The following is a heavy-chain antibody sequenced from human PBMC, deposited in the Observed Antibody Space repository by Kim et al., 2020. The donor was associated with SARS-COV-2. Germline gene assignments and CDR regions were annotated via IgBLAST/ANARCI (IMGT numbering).Heavy chain of an antibody. D-gene: IGHD3-9*01. V-gene: IGHV7-4-1*02. Sequence: AQGFTGRFVFSLDTSVSTAYLQISSLKAEDTAVYYCARATGILTGYDLDYWGQGTLVTVSS. J-gene: IGHJ4*02. CDR3: ARATGILTGYDLDY.